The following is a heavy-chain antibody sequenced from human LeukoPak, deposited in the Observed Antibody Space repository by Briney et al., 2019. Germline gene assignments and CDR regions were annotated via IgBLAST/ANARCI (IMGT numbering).Heavy chain of an antibody. CDR3: ARHGGVVRGQGSDAFDI. CDR1: GGSISSSSYY. D-gene: IGHD3-10*01. V-gene: IGHV4-61*05. CDR2: IYYSGST. J-gene: IGHJ3*02. Sequence: PSETLSLTCTVSGGSISSSSYYWGWIRQPPGKGLEWIGYIYYSGSTKYNPSLKSRVTISLDTSKNQFSLKLTSVTAADTAVYYCARHGGVVRGQGSDAFDIWGQGTMVTVSS.